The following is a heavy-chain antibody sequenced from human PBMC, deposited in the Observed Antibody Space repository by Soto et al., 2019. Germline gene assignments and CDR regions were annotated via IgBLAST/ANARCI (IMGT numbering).Heavy chain of an antibody. CDR1: GGSVSSGSYY. J-gene: IGHJ4*02. V-gene: IGHV4-61*01. CDR2: IYYSGST. D-gene: IGHD2-15*01. Sequence: SETLSLTCTVSGGSVSSGSYYWSWIRQPPGKGLEWIGYIYYSGSTNYNPSLKSRVTISVDTSKNHFSLKLSSVTAADTAVYYCAREGYCSGGSCYSGSFDYWGQGTLVTVSS. CDR3: AREGYCSGGSCYSGSFDY.